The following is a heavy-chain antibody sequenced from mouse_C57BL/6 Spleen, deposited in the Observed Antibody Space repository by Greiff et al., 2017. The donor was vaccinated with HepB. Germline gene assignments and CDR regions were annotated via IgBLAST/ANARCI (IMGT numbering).Heavy chain of an antibody. CDR3: ARGGTVVAADWYFDV. V-gene: IGHV1-50*01. CDR2: IDPSDSYT. D-gene: IGHD1-1*01. J-gene: IGHJ1*03. Sequence: QVQLQQPGAELVKPGASVKLSCKASGYTFTSYWMQWVKQRPGQGLEWIGEIDPSDSYTNYNQKVKGKATLTVDKSSSTAYMQLSSLTSEDSAVYYCARGGTVVAADWYFDVWGTGTTVTVSS. CDR1: GYTFTSYW.